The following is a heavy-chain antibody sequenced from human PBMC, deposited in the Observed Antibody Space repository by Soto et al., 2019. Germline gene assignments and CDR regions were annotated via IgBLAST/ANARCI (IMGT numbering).Heavy chain of an antibody. CDR1: GFNFNNYA. D-gene: IGHD6-19*01. J-gene: IGHJ4*02. Sequence: PGGSLRLSCATSGFNFNNYAMSWVRQAPGERLEWVSFISSSGGTTYYADSVKGRFTISRDNSRNTVFLQMNNLGAEDTAIYYCATFMTVTGQGWGRASEYCGQGTRLTVSS. CDR2: ISSSGGTT. V-gene: IGHV3-23*01. CDR3: ATFMTVTGQGWGRASEY.